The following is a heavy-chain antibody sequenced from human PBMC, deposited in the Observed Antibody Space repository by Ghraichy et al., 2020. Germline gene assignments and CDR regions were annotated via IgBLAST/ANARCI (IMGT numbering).Heavy chain of an antibody. CDR3: AKDSSIAVAGQFDY. V-gene: IGHV3-30*18. Sequence: GGSLRLSCAASGFTFSSYGMHWVRQAPGKGLEWVAVISYDGSNKYYADSVKGRFTISRDNSKNTLYLQMNSLRAEDTAVYYCAKDSSIAVAGQFDYWGQGTLVTVSS. J-gene: IGHJ4*02. CDR2: ISYDGSNK. CDR1: GFTFSSYG. D-gene: IGHD6-19*01.